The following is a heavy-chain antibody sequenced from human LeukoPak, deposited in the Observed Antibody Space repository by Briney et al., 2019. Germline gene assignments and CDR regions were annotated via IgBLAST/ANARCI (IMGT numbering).Heavy chain of an antibody. D-gene: IGHD5-18*01. CDR2: INPKSVAT. V-gene: IGHV1-2*02. CDR1: GYTFTDYY. Sequence: ASVKVSCKASGYTFTDYYMHWVRQAPGQGLEWMGWINPKSVATNNAQKFQGRVTMTRDTSISTAYMELSRLRSDDTAVYYCARDFRYSYGPNDAFDIWGQGTMVTVSS. CDR3: ARDFRYSYGPNDAFDI. J-gene: IGHJ3*02.